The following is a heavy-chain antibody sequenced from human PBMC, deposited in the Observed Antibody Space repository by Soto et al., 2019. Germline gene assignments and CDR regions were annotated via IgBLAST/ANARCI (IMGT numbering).Heavy chain of an antibody. V-gene: IGHV5-51*01. J-gene: IGHJ4*02. D-gene: IGHD3-10*01. CDR1: GYSFTNYW. CDR3: ARHSGSGSYRAPMNY. CDR2: IYPGDSDT. Sequence: GESLKISCKGSGYSFTNYWIGWVRQMPGKGLEWMGIIYPGDSDTRYSPSFQGQVTISADKSISIAYLQWSSLKASDTAMYYCARHSGSGSYRAPMNYWGQGTLVTVSS.